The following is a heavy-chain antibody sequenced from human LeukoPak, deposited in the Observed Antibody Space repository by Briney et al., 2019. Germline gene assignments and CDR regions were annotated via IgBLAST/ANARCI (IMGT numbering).Heavy chain of an antibody. Sequence: GGSLRLSCAASGFTFSSYEMNWVRQAPGKGLEWVSYISSSGSTIYYADSVKGRFTISRDNAKNSLYLQMNSLRAEDTAVYYCARDWDYYGSGSYSRIGAFYIWGQGTMVTVSS. D-gene: IGHD3-10*01. V-gene: IGHV3-48*03. CDR3: ARDWDYYGSGSYSRIGAFYI. CDR1: GFTFSSYE. J-gene: IGHJ3*02. CDR2: ISSSGSTI.